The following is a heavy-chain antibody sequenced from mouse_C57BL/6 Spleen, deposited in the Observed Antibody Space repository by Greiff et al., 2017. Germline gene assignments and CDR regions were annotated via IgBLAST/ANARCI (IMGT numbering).Heavy chain of an antibody. CDR3: ARGVGFDD. Sequence: VQLQQPGAELVRPGSSVKLSCKASGYTFTSYWLPWVKQRPIQGLEWIGNIDPSDSVTHYNQQFKDKATLTVDKSSSTAYMQLSSLTSEDSAVYYGARGVGFDDWGQGTTLTVAS. V-gene: IGHV1-52*01. J-gene: IGHJ2*01. CDR2: IDPSDSVT. D-gene: IGHD1-1*02. CDR1: GYTFTSYW.